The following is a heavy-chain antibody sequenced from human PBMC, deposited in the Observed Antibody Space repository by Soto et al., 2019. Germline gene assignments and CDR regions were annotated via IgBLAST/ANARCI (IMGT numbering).Heavy chain of an antibody. D-gene: IGHD2-15*01. CDR2: ITGNGGDT. V-gene: IGHV3-23*01. J-gene: IGHJ3*02. CDR3: AKDRATAITIRALDI. CDR1: GSAFSFYA. Sequence: GGSLRLSCAASGSAFSFYAMAWVRQAPGKGLEWVSGITGNGGDTYYADSVKGRFTISRDNSKNTLFLQMNSLRIEDTAIYYCAKDRATAITIRALDIWGQGTMVTVSS.